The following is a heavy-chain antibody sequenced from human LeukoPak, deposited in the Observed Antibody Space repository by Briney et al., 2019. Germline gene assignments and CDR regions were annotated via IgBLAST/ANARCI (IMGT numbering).Heavy chain of an antibody. J-gene: IGHJ5*02. Sequence: SETLSLTCTVSGGSISSYYWSWIRQPAGKGLEWIGRIYTSGSTNYNPSLKSRVTMSVDTSKNQFSLKLSSVTAADTAVYYCARVTYSSGWDSRWFDPWGQGTLVTVSS. CDR3: ARVTYSSGWDSRWFDP. D-gene: IGHD6-19*01. V-gene: IGHV4-4*07. CDR1: GGSISSYY. CDR2: IYTSGST.